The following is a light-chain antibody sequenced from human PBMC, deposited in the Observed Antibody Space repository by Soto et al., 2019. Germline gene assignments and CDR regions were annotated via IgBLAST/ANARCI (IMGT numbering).Light chain of an antibody. V-gene: IGKV3-20*01. CDR3: QQYGSSRFT. CDR2: GAS. CDR1: QSVSXSY. Sequence: EIVLTQSPGTLSLSPGERATLSCRASQSVSXSYLAWYQQKPGQAPRLLIYGASSRATGIPDRFSGSGSGXXXXXXXXXXXXXDXAVXYXQQYGSSRFTFGQGTRLEIK. J-gene: IGKJ5*01.